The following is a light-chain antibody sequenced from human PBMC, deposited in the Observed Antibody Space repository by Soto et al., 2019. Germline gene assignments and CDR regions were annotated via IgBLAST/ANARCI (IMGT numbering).Light chain of an antibody. CDR1: QDISSA. V-gene: IGKV1-13*02. Sequence: AIQLTQSPSSLSASVGDRVTITCRASQDISSALAWYQQKPGEAPKVLLFDAASLESGVPSRFSGSGYATDFTLTISSLQPEDFATYSCQQYSSYPLTFGGGTKVEIK. CDR3: QQYSSYPLT. J-gene: IGKJ4*01. CDR2: DAA.